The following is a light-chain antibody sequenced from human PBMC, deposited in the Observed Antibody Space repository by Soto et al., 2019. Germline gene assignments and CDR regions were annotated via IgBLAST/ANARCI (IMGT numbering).Light chain of an antibody. Sequence: EIVMTQSPATLSVSPGERVTLSCRASQSISINLAWYQRKPGQSPSLLFSGASTRATGVPVRFSGSGSGTEFTLSISSLQSEDFAVYFCQQHNNWPPTFGQGTKVEI. V-gene: IGKV3-15*01. CDR1: QSISIN. J-gene: IGKJ1*01. CDR2: GAS. CDR3: QQHNNWPPT.